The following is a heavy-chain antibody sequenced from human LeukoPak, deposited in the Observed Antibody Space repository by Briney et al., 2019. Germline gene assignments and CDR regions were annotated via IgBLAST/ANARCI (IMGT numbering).Heavy chain of an antibody. D-gene: IGHD2-15*01. CDR1: GFTFSSYE. Sequence: GGSLRLSCAASGFTFSSYEMNWVRQAPGKGLEWVSYISSSGSTIYYADSVKGRFTISRDNTKNSLYLQMNSLGAEDTAVYYCVRGCTSSSCYDYWGQGTLVTVSS. J-gene: IGHJ4*02. V-gene: IGHV3-48*03. CDR3: VRGCTSSSCYDY. CDR2: ISSSGSTI.